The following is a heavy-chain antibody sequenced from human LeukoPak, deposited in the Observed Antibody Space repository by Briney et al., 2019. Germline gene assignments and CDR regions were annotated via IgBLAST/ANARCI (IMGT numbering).Heavy chain of an antibody. J-gene: IGHJ4*02. CDR2: INHSGST. CDR1: GGSFSGYY. V-gene: IGHV4-34*01. D-gene: IGHD6-19*01. Sequence: SETLSLTCAVYGGSFSGYYWSWIRQPPGKGLEWIGEINHSGSTNYNPSLKSRVTISLDTSKNQFSLRLSSVTAADTAVYYCARDHVGVAGTFDYWGQGTLVTVSS. CDR3: ARDHVGVAGTFDY.